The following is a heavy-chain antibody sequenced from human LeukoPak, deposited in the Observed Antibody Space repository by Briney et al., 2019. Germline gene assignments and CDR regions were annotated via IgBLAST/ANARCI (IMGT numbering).Heavy chain of an antibody. J-gene: IGHJ5*02. CDR2: IYYSGST. D-gene: IGHD3-3*01. CDR3: ARGYDFWSGLLGGWFDP. Sequence: SETLSLTCTVSGGSISSYYWSWIRQPPGKGLEWIGYIYYSGSTNYNPSLKSRVTISVDTSKNQFSLKLNSVTAADTAVYYCARGYDFWSGLLGGWFDPWGHGTLVTVSS. CDR1: GGSISSYY. V-gene: IGHV4-59*08.